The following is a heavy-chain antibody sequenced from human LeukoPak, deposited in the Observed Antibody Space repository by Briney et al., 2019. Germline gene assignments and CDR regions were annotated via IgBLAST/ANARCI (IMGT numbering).Heavy chain of an antibody. CDR2: ISGDKSHT. J-gene: IGHJ5*02. V-gene: IGHV3-74*01. CDR3: ATATFYAISGYFPS. D-gene: IGHD3-22*01. CDR1: GFTFSTYW. Sequence: PGGSLRLSCAGSGFTFSTYWIHWVRQAPGQGLVWVSGISGDKSHTAYADSVKGRFTISRDNAKNTLHLQMNSLRDEDTAVYYCATATFYAISGYFPSWGQGTLVTVSS.